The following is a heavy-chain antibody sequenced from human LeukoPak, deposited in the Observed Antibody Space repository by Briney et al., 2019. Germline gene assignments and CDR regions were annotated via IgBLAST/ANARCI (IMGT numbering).Heavy chain of an antibody. V-gene: IGHV1-8*03. CDR2: MNPNSGNT. D-gene: IGHD6-19*01. J-gene: IGHJ6*03. CDR3: ARPPGEWVAGTNHYYYMDV. CDR1: GYTFISYD. Sequence: ASVKVSCKASGYTFISYDINWVRQATGQGLEWMGWMNPNSGNTGYAQKFQGRVTITRNTSISTAYMELSSLRSEDTAVYYCARPPGEWVAGTNHYYYMDVWGKGTTVTVSS.